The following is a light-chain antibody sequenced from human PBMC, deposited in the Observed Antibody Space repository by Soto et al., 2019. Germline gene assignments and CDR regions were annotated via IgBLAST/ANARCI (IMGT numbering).Light chain of an antibody. CDR3: QQYSTSPYN. J-gene: IGKJ2*01. CDR2: KAS. Sequence: DIQMTQSPSTLSASVGDRVTITCRASQSMSRWLAWYQQKPGKAPKLLIYKASTLESGVPLRFSGSGSGTEFTLTISSVQPADSATYYCQQYSTSPYNFGQGTRLEIK. CDR1: QSMSRW. V-gene: IGKV1-5*03.